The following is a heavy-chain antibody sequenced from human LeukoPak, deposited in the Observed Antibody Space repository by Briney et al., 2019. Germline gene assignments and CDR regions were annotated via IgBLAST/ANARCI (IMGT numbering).Heavy chain of an antibody. Sequence: SETLSLTCTVSGSSISSGYYWGWIRQPPGKGLEWIGSIYHSGSTYYNPSLKSRVTISVDTSKNQFSLKLSSVTAADTAVYYCARSLGELPYFDYWGQGTLVTVSS. V-gene: IGHV4-38-2*02. CDR1: GSSISSGYY. CDR2: IYHSGST. D-gene: IGHD1-26*01. CDR3: ARSLGELPYFDY. J-gene: IGHJ4*02.